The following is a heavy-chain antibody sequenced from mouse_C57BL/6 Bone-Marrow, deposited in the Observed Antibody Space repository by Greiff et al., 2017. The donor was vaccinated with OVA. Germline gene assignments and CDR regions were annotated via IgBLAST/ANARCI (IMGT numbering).Heavy chain of an antibody. CDR2: IGPNSGGT. V-gene: IGHV1-72*01. D-gene: IGHD2-1*01. Sequence: QVQLQQPGAELVKPGASVKLSCKASGYTFTSYWMHWVKQRPGRGLEWIGRIGPNSGGTKYNEKFKSKATLTVDKPSSTAYMQLSSLTSEDSAVYYCARGGNYVPYYFDYWGQGTTLTVSS. CDR1: GYTFTSYW. CDR3: ARGGNYVPYYFDY. J-gene: IGHJ2*01.